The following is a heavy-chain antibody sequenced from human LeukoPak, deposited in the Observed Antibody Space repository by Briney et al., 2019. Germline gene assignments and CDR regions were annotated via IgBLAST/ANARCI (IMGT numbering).Heavy chain of an antibody. V-gene: IGHV1-18*01. CDR1: GYTFTSYG. CDR2: ISAYNGNT. CDR3: ARETSLYYYDSSGYSPLDY. Sequence: ASVKVSCKASGYTFTSYGISWVRQAPGQGLEWMGWISAYNGNTNYAQKLQGGVTMTTDTSTSTAYMELRSLRSDDTAVYYCARETSLYYYDSSGYSPLDYWGQGTLVTVSS. D-gene: IGHD3-22*01. J-gene: IGHJ4*02.